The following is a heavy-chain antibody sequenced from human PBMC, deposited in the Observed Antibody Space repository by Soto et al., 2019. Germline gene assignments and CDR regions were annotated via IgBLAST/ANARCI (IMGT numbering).Heavy chain of an antibody. D-gene: IGHD6-13*01. CDR3: AREVVDSSWYSYWFDP. Sequence: SQTLSLTCAISGDSVSSNSAAWNWIRQSPSRGLEWLGRTYYRSKWYNDYAVSVKSRITINSDTSKNQFSLQLNSVTPEDTAVYYCAREVVDSSWYSYWFDPWGQGTLVTVS. J-gene: IGHJ5*02. V-gene: IGHV6-1*01. CDR1: GDSVSSNSAA. CDR2: TYYRSKWYN.